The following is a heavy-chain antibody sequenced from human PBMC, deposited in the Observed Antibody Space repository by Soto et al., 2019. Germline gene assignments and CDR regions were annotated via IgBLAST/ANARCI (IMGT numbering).Heavy chain of an antibody. J-gene: IGHJ4*02. D-gene: IGHD3-16*02. Sequence: PSETLSLTCTVSGGSISSGDYCWSWIRQPPGKGLEWIGYIYYSGSTYYNPSLKSRVTISVDTSKNQFSLKLSSVTAADTAVYYCARASGVITFGGVIVFDYWGQGTLVTVSS. CDR1: GGSISSGDYC. CDR2: IYYSGST. CDR3: ARASGVITFGGVIVFDY. V-gene: IGHV4-30-4*01.